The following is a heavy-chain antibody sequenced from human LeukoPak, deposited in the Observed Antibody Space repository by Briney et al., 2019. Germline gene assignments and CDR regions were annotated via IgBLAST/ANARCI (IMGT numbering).Heavy chain of an antibody. V-gene: IGHV3-21*01. CDR2: ISGSSSHV. D-gene: IGHD3-22*01. CDR1: GFSFSIYN. J-gene: IGHJ3*02. Sequence: GGSLRLSCEASGFSFSIYNMNWVRLAPGKGLEWVSSISGSSSHVWYADSVKGRFTSPRDNAKNSLYLQMSSLRVEDTAVYYCARDQYYSDSSGYPYDIWGQGTMVTVSS. CDR3: ARDQYYSDSSGYPYDI.